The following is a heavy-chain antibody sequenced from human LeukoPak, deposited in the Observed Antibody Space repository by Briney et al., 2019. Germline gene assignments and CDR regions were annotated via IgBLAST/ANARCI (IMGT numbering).Heavy chain of an antibody. J-gene: IGHJ4*02. CDR2: IYYSGST. Sequence: PSETLSLTCTVSGGSFTSSSYYWSWIRQPPGKGLEWIGYIYYSGSTNYNPSLKSRVTISVDTSKNQFSLKLSSVTAADTAVYYCARRRGGYYDSSGSSPVHLDYWGQGTLVTVSS. CDR3: ARRRGGYYDSSGSSPVHLDY. V-gene: IGHV4-61*01. D-gene: IGHD3-22*01. CDR1: GGSFTSSSYY.